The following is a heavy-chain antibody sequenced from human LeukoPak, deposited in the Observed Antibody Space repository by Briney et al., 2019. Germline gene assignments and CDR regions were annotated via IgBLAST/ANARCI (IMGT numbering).Heavy chain of an antibody. V-gene: IGHV2-5*01. Sequence: SGPTLVKPTQTLTLTCTFSGFSDITSEVGVGWIRQPPGKALEWLALIYSNDDKRYSPSLKSRLTITKDTSKNQAVLTMTNMDPVDTATYYCAHGGSSFDYWGQGTLVTVSS. CDR3: AHGGSSFDY. J-gene: IGHJ4*02. CDR2: IYSNDDK. D-gene: IGHD2-15*01. CDR1: GFSDITSEVG.